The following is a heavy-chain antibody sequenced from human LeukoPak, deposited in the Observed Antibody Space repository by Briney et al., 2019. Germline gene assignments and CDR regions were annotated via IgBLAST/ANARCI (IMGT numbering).Heavy chain of an antibody. D-gene: IGHD3-10*01. CDR2: ISGSGGST. J-gene: IGHJ3*02. CDR1: GFTFSSYA. V-gene: IGHV3-23*01. CDR3: AEDRTMVPGVAGDAFDI. Sequence: GGSLRLSCAASGFTFSSYAMTWVRQAPGKGLECVSAISGSGGSTYYADSVKGRFTISRDNSKNTLHLQMNSLRAEDTAVYYCAEDRTMVPGVAGDAFDIWGQGTMVTVSS.